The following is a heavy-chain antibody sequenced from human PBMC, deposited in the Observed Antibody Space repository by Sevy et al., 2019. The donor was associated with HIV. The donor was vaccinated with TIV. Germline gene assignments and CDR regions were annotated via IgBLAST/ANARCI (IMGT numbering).Heavy chain of an antibody. J-gene: IGHJ4*02. CDR2: IYSGGST. V-gene: IGHV3-66*04. Sequence: GGSLRLSCAASGLTVSSNYMSWVRQAPGKGLEWVSVIYSGGSTYYADSVKGRFTISRDNSKNTVYLQMNSLRAEDTAMYYCARLYDIWSGYLDYWGQGTLVTVSS. CDR1: GLTVSSNY. D-gene: IGHD3-3*01. CDR3: ARLYDIWSGYLDY.